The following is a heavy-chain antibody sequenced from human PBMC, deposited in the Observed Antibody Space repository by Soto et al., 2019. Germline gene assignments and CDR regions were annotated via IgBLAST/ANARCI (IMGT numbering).Heavy chain of an antibody. CDR2: IYYSGST. Sequence: PSETMDLTCTVSGGSIRSGGYYWSWIRQHPGKGLEWIGYIYYSGSTYYNPSLKSRVTISVDTSKNQFSLKLSSVTAADTAVYYCARGVTMVRGVIHTPYFDYWGQGTLVTVSS. V-gene: IGHV4-31*03. D-gene: IGHD3-10*01. CDR3: ARGVTMVRGVIHTPYFDY. CDR1: GGSIRSGGYY. J-gene: IGHJ4*02.